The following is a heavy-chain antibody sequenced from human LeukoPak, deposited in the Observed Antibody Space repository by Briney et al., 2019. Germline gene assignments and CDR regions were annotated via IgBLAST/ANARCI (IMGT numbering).Heavy chain of an antibody. CDR2: INHSGST. V-gene: IGHV4-34*01. CDR1: GGSISGYY. D-gene: IGHD3-10*01. CDR3: ARMGRRAGSGSYYNPYYYYYMDV. Sequence: PSETLSLTCTVSGGSISGYYWSWIRQPPGKGLEWIGEINHSGSTNYNPSLKSRVTISVDTSKNQFSLKLSSVTAADTAVYYCARMGRRAGSGSYYNPYYYYYMDVWGKGTTVTVSS. J-gene: IGHJ6*03.